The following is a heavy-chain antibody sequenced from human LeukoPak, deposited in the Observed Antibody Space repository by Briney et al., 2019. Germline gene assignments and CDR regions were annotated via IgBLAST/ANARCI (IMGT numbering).Heavy chain of an antibody. J-gene: IGHJ1*01. CDR2: IYYSGST. CDR3: ARSRYYDFWSGYYGYFQH. Sequence: PSETLSLTCDVSRYSISGGYYWSWIRQPPGKGLEWIGYIYYSGSTYYNPSLKSRVTISVDTSKNQFSLKLSSVTAADTAVYYCARSRYYDFWSGYYGYFQHWGQGTLVTVSS. CDR1: RYSISGGYY. V-gene: IGHV4-30-4*08. D-gene: IGHD3-3*01.